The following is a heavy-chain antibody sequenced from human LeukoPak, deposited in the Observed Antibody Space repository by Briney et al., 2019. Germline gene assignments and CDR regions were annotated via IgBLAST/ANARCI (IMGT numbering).Heavy chain of an antibody. CDR2: INWSGGSA. V-gene: IGHV3-20*04. CDR3: ARAPITSPFYFDY. CDR1: GFAFDEHG. J-gene: IGHJ4*02. Sequence: GGSLRLSCTASGFAFDEHGMSWVRQVPGKELEWVSGINWSGGSAGYADPLRGRFTISRDNAKNSLYLQMDSLRAEDTALYYCARAPITSPFYFDYWGQGTLVTVSS. D-gene: IGHD2-2*01.